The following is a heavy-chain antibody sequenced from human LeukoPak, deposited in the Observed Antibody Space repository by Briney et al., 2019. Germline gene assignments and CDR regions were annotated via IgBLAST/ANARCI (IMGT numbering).Heavy chain of an antibody. CDR2: INPDGSRT. D-gene: IGHD2-21*01. V-gene: IGHV3-74*01. CDR1: GFTFSTYW. Sequence: TGGSLRLSCAASGFTFSTYWMHWVRQAPGKGLVWVSRINPDGSRTDYADSVEGRFTISRDNAKKSLYLHVNSLRAEDTAVYYCARDIYGGHDYWGQGTLLTVSS. J-gene: IGHJ4*02. CDR3: ARDIYGGHDY.